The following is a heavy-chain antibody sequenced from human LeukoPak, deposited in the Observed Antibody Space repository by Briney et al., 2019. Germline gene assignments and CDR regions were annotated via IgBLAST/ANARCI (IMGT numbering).Heavy chain of an antibody. J-gene: IGHJ4*02. CDR2: INHSGST. CDR3: ARGRSYYDSSGYYVY. Sequence: PSETLSLTCAVYGVSFSGYYWSWIRQPPGKGLEWIGEINHSGSTNYNPSLKSRVTISVDTSKNQFSLKLSSVTAAHTAVYYCARGRSYYDSSGYYVYWGQGTLVTVSS. CDR1: GVSFSGYY. D-gene: IGHD3-22*01. V-gene: IGHV4-34*01.